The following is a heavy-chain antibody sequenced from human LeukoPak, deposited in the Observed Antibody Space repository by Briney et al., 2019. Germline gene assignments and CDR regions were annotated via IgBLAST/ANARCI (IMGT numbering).Heavy chain of an antibody. D-gene: IGHD3-22*01. Sequence: ASVKVSCKASGYTFTSYAMNWVRQAPGQGLEWRGWINTNTGNPTYAQGFTGRFVFSLDTSVSTAYLQISSLKAEDTAVYYCARDQRYDSSGYYFLTAFDYWGQGTLVTVSS. CDR1: GYTFTSYA. CDR3: ARDQRYDSSGYYFLTAFDY. J-gene: IGHJ4*02. V-gene: IGHV7-4-1*02. CDR2: INTNTGNP.